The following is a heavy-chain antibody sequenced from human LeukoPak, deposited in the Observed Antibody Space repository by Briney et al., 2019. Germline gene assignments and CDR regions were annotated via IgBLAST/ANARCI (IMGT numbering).Heavy chain of an antibody. V-gene: IGHV4-4*02. D-gene: IGHD4-17*01. CDR2: IYESGSA. CDR1: GGSISRSSW. J-gene: IGHJ3*02. CDR3: ARDQDYVGRDAFDI. Sequence: SGTLSLTCAVSGGSISRSSWWSWVRQPPGRGLEWIGEIYESGSANYNPSLKSRVTMSVDTSKNQFSLKLGSVTAADTAVYYCARDQDYVGRDAFDIWGQGTMVTVSS.